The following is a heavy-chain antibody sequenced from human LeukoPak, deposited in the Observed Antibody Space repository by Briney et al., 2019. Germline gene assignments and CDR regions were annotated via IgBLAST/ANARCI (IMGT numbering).Heavy chain of an antibody. J-gene: IGHJ4*02. CDR1: GFTFSRYA. CDR2: INTDSSDI. D-gene: IGHD2-21*01. CDR3: ARDTFHPGLIDS. Sequence: QAGGSLRLSCAASGFTFSRYAMNWVRQAPGKGLEWVPYINTDSSDIHYADSVKGRFTISRDNARNTLYLQLSSLRAEDSAVYYCARDTFHPGLIDSWGQGTLVTVSS. V-gene: IGHV3-48*04.